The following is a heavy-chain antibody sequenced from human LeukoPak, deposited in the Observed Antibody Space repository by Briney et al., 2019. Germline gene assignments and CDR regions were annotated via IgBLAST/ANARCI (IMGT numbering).Heavy chain of an antibody. CDR3: SRSGVFHGFDI. CDR1: GFTFSSYW. V-gene: IGHV3-74*01. CDR2: IDSDGGGT. D-gene: IGHD2-15*01. Sequence: GGSLRLSCAASGFTFSSYWMHWVRQAPGKGVVWVSRIDSDGGGTIYADSVKGRFTISRDNAKNTLYLQMDSLRAEDTAAYYCSRSGVFHGFDIWGQGTMVTASS. J-gene: IGHJ3*02.